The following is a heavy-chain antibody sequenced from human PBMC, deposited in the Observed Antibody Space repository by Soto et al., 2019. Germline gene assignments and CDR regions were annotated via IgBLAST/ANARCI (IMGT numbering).Heavy chain of an antibody. CDR1: GFSLSTSGVA. V-gene: IGHV2-5*01. CDR2: IYWNDDK. D-gene: IGHD1-7*01. J-gene: IGHJ4*02. CDR3: AHRRGSGTNHLSFDH. Sequence: QITLTESGPTLVKPTQTLTLTCTFSGFSLSTSGVAVGWIRQPPGKALEWLALIYWNDDKRYSPSLKSRLTGTKDTSKNQVVLTMTNMDPVDTATYYCAHRRGSGTNHLSFDHWGQGTLVTVSS.